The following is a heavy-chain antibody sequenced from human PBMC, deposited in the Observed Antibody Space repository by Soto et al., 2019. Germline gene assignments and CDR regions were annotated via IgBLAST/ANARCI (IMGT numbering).Heavy chain of an antibody. CDR3: ARGAGYYDSSGYYVMFDY. CDR1: GGSFSGYY. CDR2: INHSGST. V-gene: IGHV4-34*01. D-gene: IGHD3-22*01. Sequence: QVQLQQWGAGLLKPSETLSLTCAVYGGSFSGYYWSWIRQPPGKGLEWIGEINHSGSTNYNPSLKSRVTISVDTSKNQFSLKLSSVTAADTAVYYCARGAGYYDSSGYYVMFDYWGQGTLVTVSS. J-gene: IGHJ4*02.